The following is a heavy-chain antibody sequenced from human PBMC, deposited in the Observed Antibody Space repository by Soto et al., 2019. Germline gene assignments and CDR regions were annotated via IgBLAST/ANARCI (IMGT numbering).Heavy chain of an antibody. D-gene: IGHD2-8*01. V-gene: IGHV3-11*01. CDR2: VTTDTI. Sequence: QVQLVESGGGLVKAGESLTLSCAASGFTFSDYFMTWIRQAPGKGLEWVSYVTTDTIHYADAVKGRFTLSRDSAKNSLYLQMINLRAEDTGVYYCARDRMVFNYWGQGALLTVSS. J-gene: IGHJ4*02. CDR1: GFTFSDYF. CDR3: ARDRMVFNY.